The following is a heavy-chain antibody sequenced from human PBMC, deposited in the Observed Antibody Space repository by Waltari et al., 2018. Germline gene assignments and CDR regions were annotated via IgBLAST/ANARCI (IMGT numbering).Heavy chain of an antibody. Sequence: QVQLQESGPGLVKPSETLSLTCTVSGGSISSSYWSWIRQPPGKGLEWIGYIYYSGSTDYNPSLKSRVTISVDTSKNQFSLKLTSVTAADTAVYYCARDSSYLVSVDYYYYAMDVWGLGTTVTVSS. V-gene: IGHV4-59*01. CDR3: ARDSSYLVSVDYYYYAMDV. D-gene: IGHD2-8*01. CDR2: IYYSGST. J-gene: IGHJ6*02. CDR1: GGSISSSY.